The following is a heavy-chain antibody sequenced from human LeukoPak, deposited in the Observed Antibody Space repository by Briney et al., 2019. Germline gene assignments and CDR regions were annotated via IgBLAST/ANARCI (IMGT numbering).Heavy chain of an antibody. CDR1: GFTFSSYN. CDR3: ARGTRYDSSGYYSQDLDY. CDR2: IWYDGSNK. V-gene: IGHV3-33*08. J-gene: IGHJ4*02. D-gene: IGHD3-22*01. Sequence: GGPLRLSCAASGFTFSSYNMNWVRQAPGKGLEWAAVIWYDGSNKYYADSVKGRFTISRDNSKNTLYLQMNSLRAEDTAVYYCARGTRYDSSGYYSQDLDYWGQGTLVTVSS.